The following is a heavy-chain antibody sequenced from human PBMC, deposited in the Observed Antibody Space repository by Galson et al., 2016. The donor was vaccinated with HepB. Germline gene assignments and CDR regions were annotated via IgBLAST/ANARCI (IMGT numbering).Heavy chain of an antibody. V-gene: IGHV3-48*02. CDR3: ARGWYSNSSPCFDY. CDR2: ISSGSSTI. Sequence: SLRLSCAASGFTFSTYSMNWVRQAPGKGLEWVSYISSGSSTIYYADSVKGRFTISRDNAKNSLYLQMNSLRDEDTAVYYCARGWYSNSSPCFDYWGQRTLVTVSS. D-gene: IGHD6-6*01. CDR1: GFTFSTYS. J-gene: IGHJ4*02.